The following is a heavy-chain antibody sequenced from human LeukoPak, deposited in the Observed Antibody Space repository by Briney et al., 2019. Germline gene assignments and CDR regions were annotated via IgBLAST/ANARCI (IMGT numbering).Heavy chain of an antibody. CDR3: AKGESIFGVVIIRGRGTLLDY. Sequence: PGGSLRLSCAASGFTFSSYAMSWVRQAPGKGLEWVSAISGSGGSTYYADSVKGRFTISRDNSKNTLYLQMNSLRAEDTAVYYCAKGESIFGVVIIRGRGTLLDYWGQGTLVTVSS. J-gene: IGHJ4*02. CDR1: GFTFSSYA. D-gene: IGHD3-3*01. CDR2: ISGSGGST. V-gene: IGHV3-23*01.